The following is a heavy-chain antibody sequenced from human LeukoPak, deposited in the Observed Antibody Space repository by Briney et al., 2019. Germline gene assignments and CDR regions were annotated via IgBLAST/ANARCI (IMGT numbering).Heavy chain of an antibody. D-gene: IGHD6-6*01. J-gene: IGHJ4*02. CDR1: GYSVTEVA. CDR3: ARALSIAAPRG. V-gene: IGHV1-24*01. CDR2: FHPKDVDM. Sequence: GASVKVSCKVSGYSVTEVAIHWVRQTPGEGLEWMGGFHPKDVDMIYAQKFQGRVTMTRDMSTSTVYMELSSLRSEDTAVYYCARALSIAAPRGWGQGTLVTVSS.